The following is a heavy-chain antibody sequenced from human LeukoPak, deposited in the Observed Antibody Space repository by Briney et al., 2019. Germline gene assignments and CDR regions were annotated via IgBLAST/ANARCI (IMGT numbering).Heavy chain of an antibody. D-gene: IGHD4-23*01. CDR1: GFTFSSYE. Sequence: PGGSLRLSCVVSGFTFSSYEMNWVRQAPGKGREWDSYISSGGSTIYYADSVKGRFTISRHNAKNSLYLQVNRLRAEDTAVYYCARDSTVEGSGLDVWGQGTKVTVS. CDR2: ISSGGSTI. J-gene: IGHJ6*02. V-gene: IGHV3-48*03. CDR3: ARDSTVEGSGLDV.